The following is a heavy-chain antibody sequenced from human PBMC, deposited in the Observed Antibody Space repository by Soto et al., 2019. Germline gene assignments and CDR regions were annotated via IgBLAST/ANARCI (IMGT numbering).Heavy chain of an antibody. CDR1: GGSISSSNW. Sequence: QVQLQESGPGLVKPSGTLSLTCAVSGGSISSSNWWSWVRQPPGKGLEWIGEIYHSGSTNYNPSLKSRVTIAVYQSKNQFSLKLSSVTAADTAVYYCARKYNWNYIGGWFDPWGQGTLVTVSS. CDR2: IYHSGST. J-gene: IGHJ5*02. V-gene: IGHV4-4*02. D-gene: IGHD1-7*01. CDR3: ARKYNWNYIGGWFDP.